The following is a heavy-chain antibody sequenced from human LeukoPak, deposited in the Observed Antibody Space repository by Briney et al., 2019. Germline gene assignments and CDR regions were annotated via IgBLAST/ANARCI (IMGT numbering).Heavy chain of an antibody. CDR1: GFTFSSYS. CDR2: ISSSSSYI. J-gene: IGHJ4*02. V-gene: IGHV3-21*04. CDR3: AKDASLLGYCSGGSCYPDY. D-gene: IGHD2-15*01. Sequence: GGSLRLSCAASGFTFSSYSMNWVRQAPGKGLEWVSSISSSSSYIYYADSVKGRFTISRDNAKNSLYLQMNSLRAEDTAVYYCAKDASLLGYCSGGSCYPDYWGQGTLVTVSS.